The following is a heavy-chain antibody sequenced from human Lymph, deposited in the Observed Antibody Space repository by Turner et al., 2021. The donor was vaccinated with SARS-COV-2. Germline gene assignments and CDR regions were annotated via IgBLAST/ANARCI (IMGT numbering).Heavy chain of an antibody. Sequence: VQLVESGGGVVQPGRSLRLSCAASGFTFNNYPMHWVRQAPGKGLEWVAVISYDGSNQFYADSVKGRFTISRDNSKNTLYLQMNSLRAEDTAVYYCARDSSGSGTLDYWGQGTLVTVSS. CDR3: ARDSSGSGTLDY. J-gene: IGHJ4*02. CDR1: GFTFNNYP. D-gene: IGHD3-10*01. V-gene: IGHV3-30-3*01. CDR2: ISYDGSNQ.